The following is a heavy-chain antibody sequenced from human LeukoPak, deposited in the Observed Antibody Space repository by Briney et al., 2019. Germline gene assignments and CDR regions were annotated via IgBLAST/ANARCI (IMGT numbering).Heavy chain of an antibody. V-gene: IGHV1-8*01. CDR1: GYTFTSYD. CDR3: ARAQTLTVAARDRNDY. Sequence: GASVKVSCKASGYTFTSYDINWVRQATGQGLEWMGWMNPNSGNTGYAQKFQGRVTMTRNTSISTAYMELSSLRSEDTAVYYCARAQTLTVAARDRNDYWGQGTLVTVSS. D-gene: IGHD2-15*01. CDR2: MNPNSGNT. J-gene: IGHJ4*02.